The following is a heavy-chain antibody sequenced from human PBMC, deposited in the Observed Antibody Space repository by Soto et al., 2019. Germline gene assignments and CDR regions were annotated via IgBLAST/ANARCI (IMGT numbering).Heavy chain of an antibody. V-gene: IGHV3-33*01. Sequence: QVQLVESGGGVVQPGRSLRLSCAASGFTFSSYGMHWVRQAPGKGLEWVAVIWYDGSNKYYADSVKGRFTISRDNSKKPLYLQMSSLRAEDTAVYYCARDGYCSGGSCYPAPVFDYWGQGTLVTVSS. CDR2: IWYDGSNK. J-gene: IGHJ4*02. CDR1: GFTFSSYG. CDR3: ARDGYCSGGSCYPAPVFDY. D-gene: IGHD2-15*01.